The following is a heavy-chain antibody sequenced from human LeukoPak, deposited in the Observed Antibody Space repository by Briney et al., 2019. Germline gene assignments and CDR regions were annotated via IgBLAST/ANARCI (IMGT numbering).Heavy chain of an antibody. Sequence: GGSLRLSCAASGFTFSSYAMSWVRQAPGKGLEWVSAISGSGGSTYYADSVKGRFTISRDNSKNTLYLQMNSLRAEDTAVYYCARDSDYYGSGSYPPLFDYWGQGTLVTVSS. CDR1: GFTFSSYA. J-gene: IGHJ4*02. D-gene: IGHD3-10*01. V-gene: IGHV3-23*01. CDR3: ARDSDYYGSGSYPPLFDY. CDR2: ISGSGGST.